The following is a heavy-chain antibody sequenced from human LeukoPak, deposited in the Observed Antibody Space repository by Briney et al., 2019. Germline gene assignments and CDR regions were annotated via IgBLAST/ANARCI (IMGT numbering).Heavy chain of an antibody. D-gene: IGHD4-17*01. CDR3: ARIDDYGDHFDY. J-gene: IGHJ4*02. V-gene: IGHV3-30*14. CDR1: GFTFSSYA. CDR2: ISYDGSNK. Sequence: GGSLRLSCAASGFTFSSYAMHWVRQAPGKGLEWVAVISYDGSNKYYADSVKGRFTISRDNSKNTLYLQMNSLRAEDTAVYYCARIDDYGDHFDYWGQGTLVTVSS.